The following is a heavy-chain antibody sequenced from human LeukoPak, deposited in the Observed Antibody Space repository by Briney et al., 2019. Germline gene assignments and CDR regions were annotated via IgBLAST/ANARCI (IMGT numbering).Heavy chain of an antibody. J-gene: IGHJ4*02. V-gene: IGHV3-30*01. CDR2: ISYDGSNK. CDR3: TEAAAGDY. Sequence: GGSLRLSCAASGFTFSSYAMHWVRQAPGKGLEWVAVISYDGSNKYYADSVKGRFTIYRDNSKNKLYLQMNSLRAEDTAVYYCTEAAAGDYWGQGTLVNVSS. CDR1: GFTFSSYA. D-gene: IGHD6-13*01.